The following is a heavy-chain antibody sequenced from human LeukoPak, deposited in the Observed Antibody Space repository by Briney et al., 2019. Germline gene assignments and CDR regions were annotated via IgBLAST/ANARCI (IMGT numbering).Heavy chain of an antibody. CDR1: GFTFSTYW. CDR3: ARMTGGLWDY. D-gene: IGHD2-15*01. Sequence: GGSLRLSCATSGFTFSTYWMSWLRQAPGKGLEWVANINQDGSEKYYVDSVEGRFTISRDNAKNSLYLQLNSLRAEDTAVYYCARMTGGLWDYWGQGTLVTVSS. V-gene: IGHV3-7*05. J-gene: IGHJ4*02. CDR2: INQDGSEK.